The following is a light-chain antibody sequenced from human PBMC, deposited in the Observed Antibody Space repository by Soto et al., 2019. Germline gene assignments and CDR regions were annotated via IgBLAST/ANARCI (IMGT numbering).Light chain of an antibody. CDR2: DVN. CDR3: CAYAGSSLVV. J-gene: IGLJ2*01. CDR1: SSDIGGYNY. V-gene: IGLV2-11*01. Sequence: QSALTQPRSVSGSPGQSVTISCTGTSSDIGGYNYVSWYQQHPGNAPKLMIHDVNKRPSGVPDRFSGSKSGNTASLTISGLQAEDEADYYCCAYAGSSLVVFGGGTKLTVL.